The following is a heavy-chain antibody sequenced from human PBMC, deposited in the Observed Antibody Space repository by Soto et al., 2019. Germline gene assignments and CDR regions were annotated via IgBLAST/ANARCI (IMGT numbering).Heavy chain of an antibody. CDR2: INAGNGNT. Sequence: QVQLVQSGAEVKKPGASVKVSCKASGYTFTSYAMHWVRQAPGQRLEWMGWINAGNGNTKYSQEFQGRVTITRDTSASTAYMELSSLRSEDTAVYYCARTYSSGWDPYYYYGMDVWGQGTTVTVSS. D-gene: IGHD6-19*01. CDR1: GYTFTSYA. V-gene: IGHV1-3*01. CDR3: ARTYSSGWDPYYYYGMDV. J-gene: IGHJ6*02.